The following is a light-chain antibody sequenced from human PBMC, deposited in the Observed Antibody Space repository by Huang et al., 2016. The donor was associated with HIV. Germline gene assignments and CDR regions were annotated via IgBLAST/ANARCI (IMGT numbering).Light chain of an antibody. J-gene: IGKJ2*01. CDR1: QGISNS. Sequence: DIQMTQSPSSLSASVGDTVTITCRASQGISNSLAWYQQKPGKAPRLLFYGTSALESGVPSRFSGSGSGTDYTLSINRLLPEDFATYYCQQYSRAPYTFGQGTKLQIK. CDR2: GTS. V-gene: IGKV1-NL1*01. CDR3: QQYSRAPYT.